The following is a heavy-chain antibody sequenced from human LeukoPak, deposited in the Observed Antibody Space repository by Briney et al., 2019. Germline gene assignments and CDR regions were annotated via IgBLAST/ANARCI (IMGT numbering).Heavy chain of an antibody. CDR2: INWNGGST. CDR3: ARSRGSGYYDY. Sequence: GGSLRLSCAASGFTFDDYGMSWVRQAPGKGLEWVSGINWNGGSTGYADSVRGRFTISRDNAKNPLYLQMNSLRAEDTALYHCARSRGSGYYDYWGQGTLVTVSS. J-gene: IGHJ4*02. V-gene: IGHV3-20*01. D-gene: IGHD3-22*01. CDR1: GFTFDDYG.